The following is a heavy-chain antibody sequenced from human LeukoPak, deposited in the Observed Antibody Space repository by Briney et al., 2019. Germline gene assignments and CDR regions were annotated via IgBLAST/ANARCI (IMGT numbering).Heavy chain of an antibody. D-gene: IGHD3-16*01. J-gene: IGHJ6*03. CDR1: GFSVSNYY. CDR2: ILDSGYST. CDR3: AKLGGHPLHNYYVGV. V-gene: IGHV3-23*01. Sequence: GGSLRLSCAGSGFSVSNYYMSWVRQAPGKGLEWVSGILDSGYSTYYANSVKGRFTISRDNSNNTLYLQMNSLRAEDTAVYYCAKLGGHPLHNYYVGVWGKGTTVAVSS.